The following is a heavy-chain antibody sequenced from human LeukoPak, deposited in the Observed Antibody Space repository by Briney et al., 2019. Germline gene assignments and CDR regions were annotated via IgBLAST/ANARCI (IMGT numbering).Heavy chain of an antibody. CDR3: ARDGYGSGWDKNFDY. CDR2: IKQDGSEK. J-gene: IGHJ4*02. CDR1: GFTFSSYW. D-gene: IGHD6-19*01. Sequence: GGSLRLSCAASGFTFSSYWMSWVRQAPGKGLEWVANIKQDGSEKYYVDSVKGRFTISRDNAKNSLYLQMNSLRAEDTAVYYCARDGYGSGWDKNFDYWGQGTLVTVSS. V-gene: IGHV3-7*01.